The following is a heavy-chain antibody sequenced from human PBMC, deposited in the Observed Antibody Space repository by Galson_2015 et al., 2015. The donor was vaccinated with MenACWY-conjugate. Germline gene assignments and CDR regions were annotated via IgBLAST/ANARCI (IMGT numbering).Heavy chain of an antibody. CDR1: GFTFSNYW. CDR2: VNSDGTGT. CDR3: TKAAARYSTSSAFNWFDP. D-gene: IGHD6-6*01. Sequence: SLRLSCAASGFTFSNYWMHWVRHAPGKGLEWVSRVNSDGTGTTYADSVEGRFTISRDNAKNTLYLQMNSLRAEDTAIYYCTKAAARYSTSSAFNWFDPWGQGALVTVSS. V-gene: IGHV3-74*01. J-gene: IGHJ5*02.